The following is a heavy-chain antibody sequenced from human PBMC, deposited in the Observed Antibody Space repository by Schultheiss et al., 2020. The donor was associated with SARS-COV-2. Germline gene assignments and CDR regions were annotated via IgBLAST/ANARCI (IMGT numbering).Heavy chain of an antibody. CDR1: GYTFTSYG. CDR2: INPNSGGT. CDR3: ARDGSGYYYRKNWFDS. D-gene: IGHD3-22*01. J-gene: IGHJ5*01. Sequence: GESLKISCKASGYTFTSYGISWVRQAPGQGLEWMGWINPNSGGTNYAQKFQGRVTMTRDTSISTAYMELSRLRSDDTAVYYCARDGSGYYYRKNWFDSWGQGTLVTVSS. V-gene: IGHV1-2*02.